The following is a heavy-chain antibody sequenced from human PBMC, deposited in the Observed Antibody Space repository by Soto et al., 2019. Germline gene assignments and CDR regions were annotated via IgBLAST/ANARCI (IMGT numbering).Heavy chain of an antibody. CDR2: ISAYKTNI. D-gene: IGHD3-10*01. J-gene: IGHJ4*02. CDR1: GYTFPNYG. Sequence: QVQLVQSGAEVKKPGASVKVSCKASGYTFPNYGITWVRQAPGQGLEWMGWISAYKTNIKYAQKFQGRVTLTTDTSTSTAYIVLRSLRSDDTAIYYCARDLDGSGAYYTGFWGQGTLVTVSS. V-gene: IGHV1-18*01. CDR3: ARDLDGSGAYYTGF.